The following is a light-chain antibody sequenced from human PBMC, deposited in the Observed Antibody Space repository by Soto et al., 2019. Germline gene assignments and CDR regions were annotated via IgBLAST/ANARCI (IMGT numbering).Light chain of an antibody. CDR1: QSISSW. CDR3: QQYDSFLFT. V-gene: IGKV1-5*03. J-gene: IGKJ2*01. CDR2: KAS. Sequence: DIQMTQSPSTLSSSVGDRVTITCRASQSISSWLAWYQQKPGKAPKLLIYKASSLESGVPSRFSGSGSGTVFTLTISSLQPDDVATYYCQQYDSFLFTFGHGTKLEIK.